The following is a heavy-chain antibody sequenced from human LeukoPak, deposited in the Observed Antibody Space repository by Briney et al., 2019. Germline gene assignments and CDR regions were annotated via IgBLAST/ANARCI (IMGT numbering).Heavy chain of an antibody. Sequence: PSETLSLTCTVSGGSISIFYWSWVRQPAGKGVDWMGRIHNSGSINHNPALKSRGTFSLHTSKHQFILKLTSVAAADKAVYYCAWGTFNDGLDVWGQGTTVPVSS. CDR1: GGSISIFY. V-gene: IGHV4-4*07. CDR2: IHNSGSI. CDR3: AWGTFNDGLDV. J-gene: IGHJ6*02. D-gene: IGHD2-8*01.